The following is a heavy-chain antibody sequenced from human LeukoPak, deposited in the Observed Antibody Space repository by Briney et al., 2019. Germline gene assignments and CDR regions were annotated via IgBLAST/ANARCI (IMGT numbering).Heavy chain of an antibody. Sequence: ASVKVSCTASGYTFTAYYMHWVRQAPGQGLEWMGWISPNSGGTNYAQKFQGRVTMTRDTSISTAYMELSRLRSDATAAYYCARGRSIAVAGNWFDPWGQGTLVTVSS. CDR3: ARGRSIAVAGNWFDP. V-gene: IGHV1-2*02. CDR2: ISPNSGGT. J-gene: IGHJ5*02. CDR1: GYTFTAYY. D-gene: IGHD6-19*01.